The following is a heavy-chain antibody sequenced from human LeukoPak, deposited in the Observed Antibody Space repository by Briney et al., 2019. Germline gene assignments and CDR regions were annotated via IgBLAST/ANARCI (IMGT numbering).Heavy chain of an antibody. D-gene: IGHD2-15*01. J-gene: IGHJ5*02. CDR1: GGSISGYY. CDR2: IYYTGTT. CDR3: ATEKYSANWFDP. V-gene: IGHV4-59*13. Sequence: PSETLSLTCTVSGGSISGYYWNWIRQSPGKGLEWIGYIYYTGTTNYNPSLERRVTISLDTSKNQFSLKLTSVTAADTAVYYCATEKYSANWFDPWGQGTLVTVSS.